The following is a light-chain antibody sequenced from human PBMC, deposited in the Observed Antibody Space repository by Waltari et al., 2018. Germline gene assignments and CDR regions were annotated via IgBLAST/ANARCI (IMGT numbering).Light chain of an antibody. J-gene: IGLJ1*01. Sequence: QSALTQPPSASGSPGQSVTLSCTGTSSDVGGFDYVSWYQQHPGKAPKLIIYDVTKRPSGVPDRFSGSKSANTASLTVSGLLAEDEADYYCCSYSGTNSNYVFGTGTKVTVL. CDR3: CSYSGTNSNYV. CDR1: SSDVGGFDY. V-gene: IGLV2-8*01. CDR2: DVT.